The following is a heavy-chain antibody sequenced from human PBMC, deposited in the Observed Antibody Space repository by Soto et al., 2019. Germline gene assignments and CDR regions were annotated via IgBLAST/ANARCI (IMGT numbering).Heavy chain of an antibody. Sequence: GGSLRLSCATSGFTFSTYAMYWVRQAQGKGLEWISIISEDGSKKYYADSVKGRFTIARDNFKNTLYLQMNSLRVEDTALYYCAKVPYCSGGSCYPADWGQGTLVTVSS. CDR3: AKVPYCSGGSCYPAD. V-gene: IGHV3-30*18. CDR1: GFTFSTYA. D-gene: IGHD2-15*01. CDR2: ISEDGSKK. J-gene: IGHJ4*02.